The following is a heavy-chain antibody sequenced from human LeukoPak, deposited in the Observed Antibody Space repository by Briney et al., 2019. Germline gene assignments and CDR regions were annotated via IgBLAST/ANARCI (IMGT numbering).Heavy chain of an antibody. Sequence: ASVKVSCKASGYTFTSYGISWVRQAPGQGLEWMGWISAYNGNTNYAQKLQGRVTMTTDTSTSTAYMELRSLRSDDTAVYYCARGPGITIFGVVINGYYMDVWGKGTTVTVSS. V-gene: IGHV1-18*01. D-gene: IGHD3-3*01. CDR2: ISAYNGNT. J-gene: IGHJ6*03. CDR3: ARGPGITIFGVVINGYYMDV. CDR1: GYTFTSYG.